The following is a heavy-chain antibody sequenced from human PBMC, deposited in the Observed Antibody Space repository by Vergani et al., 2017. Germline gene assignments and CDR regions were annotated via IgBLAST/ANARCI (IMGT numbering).Heavy chain of an antibody. CDR3: AGGSGEDVWVSYRSDLDY. Sequence: QVQLVQSGAEVKKPGASVKVSCKASGYTFTSYDIHWVRQATGQGLEWMGWMNPNSGNTCYAQKFQCRVTMTRNNSISTSYMELSSLRSEDTAVYYCAGGSGEDVWVSYRSDLDYWGQGTLVTVSS. CDR2: MNPNSGNT. V-gene: IGHV1-8*01. D-gene: IGHD3-16*02. CDR1: GYTFTSYD. J-gene: IGHJ4*02.